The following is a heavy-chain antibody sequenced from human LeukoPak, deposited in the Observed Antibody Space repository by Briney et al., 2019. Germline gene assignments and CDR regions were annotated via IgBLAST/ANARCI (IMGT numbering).Heavy chain of an antibody. CDR3: AREGRIVVVIPSGGMDV. CDR1: GFTFSDYY. CDR2: ISSSGSTI. V-gene: IGHV3-11*01. D-gene: IGHD3-22*01. J-gene: IGHJ6*02. Sequence: GGSLRLSGAASGFTFSDYYMSWIRQAPGKGLEWVSYISSSGSTIYYADSVKGRFTVSRDNAKNSLYLQMNSLRAEDTAGYYCAREGRIVVVIPSGGMDVWGQGTTVTVSS.